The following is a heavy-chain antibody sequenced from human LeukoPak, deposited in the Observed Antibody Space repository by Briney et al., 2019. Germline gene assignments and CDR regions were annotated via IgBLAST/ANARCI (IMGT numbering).Heavy chain of an antibody. D-gene: IGHD3-3*01. Sequence: PSETLSLTCTVSGYSISSGYYWGWIRQPPGKGLEWIGSIYHSGITYYNPSLKSRVTISVDTSKNQFSLKLSSVTAADTAVYYCARGGTIFGVDSGWFDPWGQGTLVTVSS. CDR1: GYSISSGYY. CDR3: ARGGTIFGVDSGWFDP. V-gene: IGHV4-38-2*02. J-gene: IGHJ5*02. CDR2: IYHSGIT.